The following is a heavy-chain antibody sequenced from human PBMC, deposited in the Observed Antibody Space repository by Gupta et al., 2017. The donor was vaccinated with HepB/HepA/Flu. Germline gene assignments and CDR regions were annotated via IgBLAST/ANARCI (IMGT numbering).Heavy chain of an antibody. CDR1: GGSFSGYY. Sequence: QVQLQQWGAGLLKPSETLSLTCAVYGGSFSGYYWSWIRQPPGKGLEWIGEINHSGSTNYNPSLKSRVTISVDTSKNQFSLKLSSVTAADTAVYYCARGLNSGDNRFGELFHYFDYWGQGTLVTVSS. D-gene: IGHD3-10*01. V-gene: IGHV4-34*01. CDR2: INHSGST. J-gene: IGHJ4*02. CDR3: ARGLNSGDNRFGELFHYFDY.